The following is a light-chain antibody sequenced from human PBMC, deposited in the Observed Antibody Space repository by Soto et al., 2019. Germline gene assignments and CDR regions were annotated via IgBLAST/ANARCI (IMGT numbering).Light chain of an antibody. V-gene: IGKV3-15*01. CDR2: GAS. Sequence: EILITQSPATLSVSPGERATLSCRASQSVSSNLAWYQQKPGQAPRLLIYGASTRATGIPARFSGSGSGTEFTLTISSLQSEDFAVYYCQQYNNWLWTFGQGTKV. CDR3: QQYNNWLWT. J-gene: IGKJ1*01. CDR1: QSVSSN.